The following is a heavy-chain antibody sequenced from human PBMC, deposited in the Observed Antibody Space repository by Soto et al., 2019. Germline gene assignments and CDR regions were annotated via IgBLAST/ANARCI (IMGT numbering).Heavy chain of an antibody. J-gene: IGHJ5*02. CDR3: AGGRLGYCSSSSCYWFDP. D-gene: IGHD2-2*01. CDR1: GGSISSGDYY. Sequence: QVQLQESGPGLVKPSQTLSLTCTVSGGSISSGDYYWSWIRQPPGKGLEWVAYIFYSGSTYYNPSIKSRVTISVDTSKNQFSLKLSSVTAADTAVYYCAGGRLGYCSSSSCYWFDPWGQGTRVTVSS. CDR2: IFYSGST. V-gene: IGHV4-30-4*01.